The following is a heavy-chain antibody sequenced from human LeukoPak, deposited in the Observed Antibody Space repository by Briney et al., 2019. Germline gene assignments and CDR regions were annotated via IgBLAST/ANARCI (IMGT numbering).Heavy chain of an antibody. V-gene: IGHV3-7*01. D-gene: IGHD2-2*01. CDR1: GFTVSSNY. CDR2: IKQDGSEK. CDR3: ARDVRFCSSSSCY. Sequence: GGSLRLSCAASGFTVSSNYMNWVRQAPGKGLEWVANIKQDGSEKYYVDSVKGRFTMSRDNAKNSLYLQMNSLRAEDTAVYYCARDVRFCSSSSCYWGQGTLVTVSS. J-gene: IGHJ4*02.